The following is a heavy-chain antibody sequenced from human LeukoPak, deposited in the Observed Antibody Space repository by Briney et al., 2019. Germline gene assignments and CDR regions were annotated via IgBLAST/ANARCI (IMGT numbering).Heavy chain of an antibody. J-gene: IGHJ4*02. Sequence: ETXSLTCTVSGGSTSSSYYYWAWIXQPPGKGLECIGSIYYSGFTHYNPSLKSRFTISVDTSRNQFSPRLSSVTAADTAVYYCARRKGDSSGYYYIDNWGQGTLVTVST. V-gene: IGHV4-39*01. CDR2: IYYSGFT. CDR1: GGSTSSSYYY. D-gene: IGHD3-22*01. CDR3: ARRKGDSSGYYYIDN.